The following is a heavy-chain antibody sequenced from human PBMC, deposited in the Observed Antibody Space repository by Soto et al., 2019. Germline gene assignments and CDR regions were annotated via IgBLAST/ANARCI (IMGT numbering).Heavy chain of an antibody. CDR3: ARRYFGSGSYCFDP. J-gene: IGHJ5*02. V-gene: IGHV4-59*11. CDR1: GGSISTHF. D-gene: IGHD3-10*01. Sequence: SETLSLTCTVSGGSISTHFWSWIRQPPGKGLEWVGYMHHGGSYNYNPSLESRITISVDTSKNQFSLNLMSVTAADTAVYYCARRYFGSGSYCFDPWGKGTRVTASS. CDR2: MHHGGSY.